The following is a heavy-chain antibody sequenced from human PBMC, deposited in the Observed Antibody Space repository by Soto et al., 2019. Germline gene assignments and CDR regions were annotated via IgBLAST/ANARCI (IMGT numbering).Heavy chain of an antibody. CDR3: AXEMGHQWLPTVDYFYHSGLDV. Sequence: SETLSLTCSVSGGSVSAYYWTWIRQPAGKGREWVGRIKTRGNTNYNPSLSSRVTMSVDTYENHFSAKLTSDSAGGSAVYYCAXEMGHQWLPTVDYFYHSGLDVRTQRTTVTVSS. D-gene: IGHD6-19*01. J-gene: IGHJ6*02. CDR1: GGSVSAYY. CDR2: IKTRGNT. V-gene: IGHV4-4*07.